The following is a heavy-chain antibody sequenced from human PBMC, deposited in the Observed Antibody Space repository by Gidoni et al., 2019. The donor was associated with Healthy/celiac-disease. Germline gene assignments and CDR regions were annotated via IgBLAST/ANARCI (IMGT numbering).Heavy chain of an antibody. Sequence: QVQLVESGGGVVQPGRSLRLSCAASGFTLSSYAMHWVRQAPGKGLEWVAVISYDGSNKYYADSVKGRFTISRDNSKNTLYLQMNSLRAEDTAVYYCARGREVVVIIGDFDYWGQGTLVTVSS. V-gene: IGHV3-30-3*01. CDR2: ISYDGSNK. CDR3: ARGREVVVIIGDFDY. J-gene: IGHJ4*02. CDR1: GFTLSSYA. D-gene: IGHD3-22*01.